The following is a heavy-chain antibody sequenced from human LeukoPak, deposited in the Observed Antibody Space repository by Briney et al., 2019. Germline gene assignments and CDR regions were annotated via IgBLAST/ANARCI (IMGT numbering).Heavy chain of an antibody. CDR1: GFTFSSYE. CDR2: ISSSGSTI. CDR3: ARMEAKRGGDFDY. J-gene: IGHJ4*02. Sequence: PGGSLRLSCAASGFTFSSYEMNWVRQAPGKGLEWVSYISSSGSTIYYADSVKGRFTISRDNSKNTLYLQMNSLRAEDTAVYYCARMEAKRGGDFDYWGQGTLVTVSS. V-gene: IGHV3-48*03. D-gene: IGHD1-1*01.